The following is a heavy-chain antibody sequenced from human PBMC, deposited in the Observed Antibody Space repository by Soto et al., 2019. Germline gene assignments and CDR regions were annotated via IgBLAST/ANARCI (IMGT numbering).Heavy chain of an antibody. CDR1: GFSFSSYG. CDR3: AKDTYYHDSSGYYVFDY. D-gene: IGHD3-22*01. J-gene: IGHJ4*02. Sequence: GGSLRLSCAASGFSFSSYGMHWVRQTPGKGLEWVAGISYDGSNKYYVDSMKGRLTISRDNSKNTLDLQMNSLRAGDTAVYYCAKDTYYHDSSGYYVFDYWGPGTLVTVSS. V-gene: IGHV3-30*18. CDR2: ISYDGSNK.